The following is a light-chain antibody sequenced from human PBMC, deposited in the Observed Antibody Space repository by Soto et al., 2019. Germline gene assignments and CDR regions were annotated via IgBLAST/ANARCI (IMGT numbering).Light chain of an antibody. V-gene: IGKV3-20*01. CDR3: QQYGTSPLT. Sequence: EIVLTQSPGTLSLSPGERATLSCRASQSVSYSWLAWYQQKSGQAPRLLIYGASSRATGIPDRFSGSGSGTDFTLTISRLEPEDFAVYYCQQYGTSPLTFGGGTKVEIK. J-gene: IGKJ4*01. CDR1: QSVSYSW. CDR2: GAS.